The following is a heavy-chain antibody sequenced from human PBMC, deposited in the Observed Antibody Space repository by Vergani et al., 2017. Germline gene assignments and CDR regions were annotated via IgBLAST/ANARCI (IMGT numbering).Heavy chain of an antibody. J-gene: IGHJ5*02. D-gene: IGHD6-13*01. CDR1: GGSFSGYY. CDR3: ARGRRYSSPRRFDL. CDR2: INHSGST. V-gene: IGHV4-34*01. Sequence: QVQLQQWGAGLLKPSETLSLTCAVYGGSFSGYYWSWIRQPPGKGLEWIGEINHSGSTNYNPSLKSRVTISVDTSKNQFSLKLSSVTAADTAVYYCARGRRYSSPRRFDLWGQGTLVTVSS.